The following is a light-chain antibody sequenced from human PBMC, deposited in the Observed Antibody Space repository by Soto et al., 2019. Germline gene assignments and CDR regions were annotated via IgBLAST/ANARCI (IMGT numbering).Light chain of an antibody. V-gene: IGKV3-20*01. CDR2: GAS. Sequence: EIVLTQSPGTLSLSPVERATLSCRASQSVRSSHLAWYQQMPGQAPRLLIYGASNRATGIPDRFSGSGSGTDFTLTINILEPEDFAVYYCQQYSSSPLTFGGGTKVDIK. CDR3: QQYSSSPLT. CDR1: QSVRSSH. J-gene: IGKJ4*01.